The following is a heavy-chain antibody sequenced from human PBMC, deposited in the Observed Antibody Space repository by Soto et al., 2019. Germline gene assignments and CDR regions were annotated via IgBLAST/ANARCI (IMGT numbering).Heavy chain of an antibody. CDR2: ISGSGGST. V-gene: IGHV3-23*01. CDR1: GFTFSSYA. D-gene: IGHD3-3*01. CDR3: AKVPYGIFVVVISGGWFDP. Sequence: EVQLLESGGGLVQPGGSLRLSCAASGFTFSSYAMSWVRQAPGKGLEWVSAISGSGGSTYYADSVKGRFTISRDNSKNTLYLQMNSLRAEDTAVYYCAKVPYGIFVVVISGGWFDPWGQGTLVTVSS. J-gene: IGHJ5*02.